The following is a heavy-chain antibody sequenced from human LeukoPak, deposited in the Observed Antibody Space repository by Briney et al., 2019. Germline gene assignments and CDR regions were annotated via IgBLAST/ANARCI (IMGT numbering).Heavy chain of an antibody. CDR3: AKEDSSSWSIDY. Sequence: PGGSLRLSCAASGFTFSSYGMHWVRQAPGKGLEWVAFIRYDGSNKYYADSVKGRFTISRDNSKNTLYLQMNSLSAEDTAVYYCAKEDSSSWSIDYWGQGTLVTVSS. CDR2: IRYDGSNK. D-gene: IGHD6-13*01. J-gene: IGHJ4*02. V-gene: IGHV3-30*02. CDR1: GFTFSSYG.